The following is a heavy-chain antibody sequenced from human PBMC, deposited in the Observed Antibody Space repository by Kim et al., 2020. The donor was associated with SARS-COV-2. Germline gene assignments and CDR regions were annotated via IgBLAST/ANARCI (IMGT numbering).Heavy chain of an antibody. D-gene: IGHD5-12*01. J-gene: IGHJ6*02. CDR3: AGEGKGYLYGMDV. V-gene: IGHV4-59*01. Sequence: YNPSHKSRLIISLGASENQFSLALTSVTAADTAVYYCAGEGKGYLYGMDVWGQGTTVTVSS.